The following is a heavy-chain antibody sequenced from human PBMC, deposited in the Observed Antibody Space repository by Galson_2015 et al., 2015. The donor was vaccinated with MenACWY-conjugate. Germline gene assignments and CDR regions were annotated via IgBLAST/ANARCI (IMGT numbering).Heavy chain of an antibody. D-gene: IGHD3-10*01. CDR2: ISGYNGDT. CDR1: DDRFTSYG. V-gene: IGHV1-18*01. J-gene: IGHJ6*02. CDR3: ARDRDVNDLQHNLMVRGEAMAV. Sequence: SVKVSCKASDDRFTSYGISWVRQAPGQGLEWMGWISGYNGDTHYAQKFQGRVTMTTDTSTSTAYMELRSLRSADTAVYYCARDRDVNDLQHNLMVRGEAMAVWGQGTSLTVSS.